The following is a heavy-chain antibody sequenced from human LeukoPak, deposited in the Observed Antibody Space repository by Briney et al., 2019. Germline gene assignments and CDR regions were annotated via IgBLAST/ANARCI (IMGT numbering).Heavy chain of an antibody. CDR2: IYYSGST. Sequence: SETLSLTCTVSGCSISSGGYYWSWIRQHPGKGLEWIGYIYYSGSTYYNPSLKSRVTISVDTSKNQFSLKLSSVTAADTAVYYCASGAEYGSGSYFDYWGQGTLVTVSS. CDR3: ASGAEYGSGSYFDY. J-gene: IGHJ4*02. CDR1: GCSISSGGYY. D-gene: IGHD3-10*01. V-gene: IGHV4-31*03.